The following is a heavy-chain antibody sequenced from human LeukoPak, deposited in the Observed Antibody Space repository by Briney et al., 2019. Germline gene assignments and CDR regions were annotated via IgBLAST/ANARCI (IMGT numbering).Heavy chain of an antibody. CDR3: ARAMYSGSNRWFDP. D-gene: IGHD1-26*01. CDR2: ISGSGGST. V-gene: IGHV3-23*01. J-gene: IGHJ5*02. CDR1: GFTFSSYA. Sequence: GGSLRLSCAASGFTFSSYAMSWVRQAPGKGLEWVSAISGSGGSTYYADSVKGRFTISRDNAKNSLYLQMNSLRAEDTAVCYCARAMYSGSNRWFDPWGQGTLVTVSS.